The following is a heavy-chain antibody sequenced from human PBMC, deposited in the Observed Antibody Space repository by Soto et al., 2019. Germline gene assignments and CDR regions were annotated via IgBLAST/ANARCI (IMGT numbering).Heavy chain of an antibody. V-gene: IGHV3-30*18. CDR1: GFTFSSYG. Sequence: QVQLVESGGGVVQPGRSLRLSCAASGFTFSSYGMHWVRQAPGKGLEWVAVISYDGSKKYYADSVKGRFTISRDNSKNTLYLQMNSLRAEDTAVYYCAKDILSYYYDSSGYGNWGQGTLVTVSS. D-gene: IGHD3-22*01. CDR2: ISYDGSKK. J-gene: IGHJ4*02. CDR3: AKDILSYYYDSSGYGN.